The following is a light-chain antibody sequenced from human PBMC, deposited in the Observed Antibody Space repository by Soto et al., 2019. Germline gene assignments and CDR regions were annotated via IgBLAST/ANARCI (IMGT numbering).Light chain of an antibody. CDR3: MQALQTPPWT. J-gene: IGKJ1*01. CDR1: QSLLHSNGYNY. CDR2: FGS. V-gene: IGKV2-28*01. Sequence: DIVMTQSPLSLPVTPGEPASISCRSSQSLLHSNGYNYLDWYLQKPGQSPQLLIYFGSNRASGVPGRFSGSGSGTDFTLKISRGEAEDVGVYYCMQALQTPPWTFGQGTKVEI.